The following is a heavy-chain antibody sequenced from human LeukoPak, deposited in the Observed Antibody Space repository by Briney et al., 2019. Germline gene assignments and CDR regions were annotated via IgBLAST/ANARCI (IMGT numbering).Heavy chain of an antibody. CDR1: GGSISSYY. Sequence: PSETLSLTCTVSGGSISSYYWSWLRQSPGKGLEYIGYTHYSEATNYNPSLKSRVTISLDTSGNQFSLKLSSVTAADTAVYYCASGYCGGACQLGGVDMWGQGTMVTVSS. D-gene: IGHD2-21*02. V-gene: IGHV4-59*01. CDR3: ASGYCGGACQLGGVDM. CDR2: THYSEAT. J-gene: IGHJ3*02.